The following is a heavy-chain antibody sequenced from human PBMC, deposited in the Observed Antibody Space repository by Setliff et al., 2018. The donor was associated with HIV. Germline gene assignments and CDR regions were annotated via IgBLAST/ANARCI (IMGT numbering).Heavy chain of an antibody. D-gene: IGHD4-17*01. V-gene: IGHV3-11*04. J-gene: IGHJ4*02. CDR1: GFTFSDCY. CDR2: ISSRGSTI. CDR3: ARSPYGDYGLDY. Sequence: PGGSLRLSCAASGFTFSDCYMSWIRQAPGKGLEWVSYISSRGSTIYYADSVKGRFTISRDNAKNSLYLQMNTLRAEDTAVYFCARSPYGDYGLDYWGQGTLVTVSS.